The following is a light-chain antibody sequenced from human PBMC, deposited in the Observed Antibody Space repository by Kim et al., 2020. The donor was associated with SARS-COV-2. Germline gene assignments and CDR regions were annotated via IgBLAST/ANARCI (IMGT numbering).Light chain of an antibody. CDR2: SNN. CDR1: RTNGAGNA. Sequence: GKSVIFVHCGSRTNGAGNAVNWYQQLPGTAPKLLIYSNNHRPSGVPDRFSGSKSGTSASLAISGLQAEDEADYYCEACDGSLSGSVFGGGTQLTVL. V-gene: IGLV1-44*01. CDR3: EACDGSLSGSV. J-gene: IGLJ2*01.